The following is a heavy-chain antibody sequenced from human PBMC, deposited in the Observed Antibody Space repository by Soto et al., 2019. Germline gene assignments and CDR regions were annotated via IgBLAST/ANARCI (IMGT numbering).Heavy chain of an antibody. CDR3: VRARATDSRPDY. J-gene: IGHJ4*02. CDR2: IKQDGSEK. CDR1: GFTFSSYW. V-gene: IGHV3-7*01. Sequence: PGGSLRLSCAASGFTFSSYWMSWVRQAPGKGMEGVANIKQDGSEKYYVDSVKGRFTISRDNEKNSLYLQMNSLRADDTAIYYCVRARATDSRPDYWGQGSLVTVSS. D-gene: IGHD3-22*01.